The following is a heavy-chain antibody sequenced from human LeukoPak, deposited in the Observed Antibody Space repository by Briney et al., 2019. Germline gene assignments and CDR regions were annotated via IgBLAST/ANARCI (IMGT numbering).Heavy chain of an antibody. CDR3: ARGGGSSWCLDC. CDR2: ISTSDTTI. V-gene: IGHV3-48*03. D-gene: IGHD6-13*01. Sequence: AGGSLRLSCAASGFTFSSYKMNWVRQAPGKGLEWVSYISTSDTTIYYADSVKGRFTISRDNAKSSLYLQMNSLRVEDTAVYYCARGGGSSWCLDCWGQGTLVTVSS. CDR1: GFTFSSYK. J-gene: IGHJ4*02.